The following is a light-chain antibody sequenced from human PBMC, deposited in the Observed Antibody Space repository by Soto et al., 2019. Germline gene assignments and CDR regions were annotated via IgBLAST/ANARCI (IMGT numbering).Light chain of an antibody. CDR3: QQRSNWLT. V-gene: IGKV3D-20*02. J-gene: IGKJ4*01. CDR1: QSVSSNY. Sequence: ETVLTQSPGTLSLSPGERATLSCRASQSVSSNYLAWYQHIPGQAPRLLIYGASTRATGIPDRFSGSGSGTDFTLTISRLEPEDFAVYYCQQRSNWLTFGGGTKVEIK. CDR2: GAS.